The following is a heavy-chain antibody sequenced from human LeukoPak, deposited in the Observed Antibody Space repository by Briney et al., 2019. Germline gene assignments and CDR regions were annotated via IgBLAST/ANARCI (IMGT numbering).Heavy chain of an antibody. CDR1: GYTFTGYY. V-gene: IGHV1-2*02. CDR3: ARDMYPPRITGTNWFDP. D-gene: IGHD1-7*01. J-gene: IGHJ5*02. CDR2: INPNSGGT. Sequence: ASVKVSCKASGYTFTGYYMDWVRQAPGQGLEWMGWINPNSGGTNYAQKFQGRVTMTRDTSISTAYVELSRLRSDDTAVYYCARDMYPPRITGTNWFDPWGQGTLVTVSS.